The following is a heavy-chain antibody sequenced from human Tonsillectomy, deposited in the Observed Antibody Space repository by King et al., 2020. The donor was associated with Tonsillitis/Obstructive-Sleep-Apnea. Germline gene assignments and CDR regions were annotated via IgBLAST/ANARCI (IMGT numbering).Heavy chain of an antibody. Sequence: VQLQQWGAGLLKPSETLSLSCAVYGGSFSDYYWSWIRQPPGKGLEWIGEINHIGTTNYNPSLKSRVNISVDTSKNQFSLKLNSVTAADTAVYYCAREDFVVVTAVMGGGFDYWGQGTLVTVSS. CDR2: INHIGTT. D-gene: IGHD2-2*01. V-gene: IGHV4-34*01. CDR3: AREDFVVVTAVMGGGFDY. CDR1: GGSFSDYY. J-gene: IGHJ4*02.